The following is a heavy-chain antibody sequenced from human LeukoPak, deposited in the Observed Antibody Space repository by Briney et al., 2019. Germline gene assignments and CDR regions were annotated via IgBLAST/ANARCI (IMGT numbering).Heavy chain of an antibody. D-gene: IGHD3-10*01. J-gene: IGHJ4*02. Sequence: GGSLRLSCAASGFTFSSYAMSWVRQAPGKGLEWVSAISGSGSSTYYADSVKGRFTISRDNSKNTLYLQMNSLRAEDTAVYYCAISKGFMVRGAIDYWGQGTLVTVSS. V-gene: IGHV3-23*01. CDR2: ISGSGSST. CDR3: AISKGFMVRGAIDY. CDR1: GFTFSSYA.